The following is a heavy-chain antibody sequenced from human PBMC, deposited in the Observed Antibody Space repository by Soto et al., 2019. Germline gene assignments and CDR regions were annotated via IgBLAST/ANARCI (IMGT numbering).Heavy chain of an antibody. CDR3: ARGRNWFDP. J-gene: IGHJ5*02. V-gene: IGHV4-39*01. CDR1: GGSISSSSYY. Sequence: SETLSLTCTVSGGSISSSSYYWGWIRQPPGKGLEWIGSIYYSGSTYYNPSLKSRVTISVDTSKNQFSLKMSSVTAEEKAVYYCARGRNWFDPWGQGTLVTVSS. CDR2: IYYSGST.